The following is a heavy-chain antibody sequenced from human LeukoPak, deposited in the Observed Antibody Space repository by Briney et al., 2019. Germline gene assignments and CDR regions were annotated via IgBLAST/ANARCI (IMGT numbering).Heavy chain of an antibody. V-gene: IGHV3-30*18. Sequence: GGSLRLSCATSGFTFSNYDMQWVRQAPGKGLEWVATISYDGSKTYYADSVKGRFTISRDNSKNTLYLQMNSLRAEDTAVYYCAKEGDILTGYYDYWGQGTLVTVSS. CDR3: AKEGDILTGYYDY. J-gene: IGHJ4*02. CDR1: GFTFSNYD. CDR2: ISYDGSKT. D-gene: IGHD3-9*01.